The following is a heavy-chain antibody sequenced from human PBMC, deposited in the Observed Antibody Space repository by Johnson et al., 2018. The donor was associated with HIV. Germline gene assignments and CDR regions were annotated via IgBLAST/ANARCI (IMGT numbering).Heavy chain of an antibody. V-gene: IGHV3-66*01. Sequence: VQLVESGGGVVQPGRSLRLSCAASGFIFSSYVMYWVRQAPGKGLEWVSVIYSGGSTYYADSVKGRFTISRDNSKNKLYLQMNSLKAEDTAMCYCTTELVGARGPNAFDIWGQGTMVTVSS. J-gene: IGHJ3*02. CDR2: IYSGGST. D-gene: IGHD1-26*01. CDR1: GFIFSSYV. CDR3: TTELVGARGPNAFDI.